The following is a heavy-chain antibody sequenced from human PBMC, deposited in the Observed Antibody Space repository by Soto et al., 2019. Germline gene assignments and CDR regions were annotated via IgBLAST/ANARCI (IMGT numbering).Heavy chain of an antibody. Sequence: EVQLVESGGGLVQPGGSLRLSCAASGFTFSDHYMEWVRQAPGKGLEWVGRSRNKANSYTTIEAASVKGRFTISRDDSKNSLYLEMSSLQTEDTAVYYCSRGAGGMTAAGSLNYYYGMDGWGQGTTVTVSS. J-gene: IGHJ6*02. CDR3: SRGAGGMTAAGSLNYYYGMDG. CDR2: SRNKANSYTT. V-gene: IGHV3-72*01. CDR1: GFTFSDHY. D-gene: IGHD6-13*01.